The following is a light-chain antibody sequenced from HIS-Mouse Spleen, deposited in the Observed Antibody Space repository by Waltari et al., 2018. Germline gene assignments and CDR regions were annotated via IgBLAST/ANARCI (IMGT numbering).Light chain of an antibody. CDR1: SSDVGSYNL. J-gene: IGLJ2*01. V-gene: IGLV2-23*01. Sequence: QSALTQPASVSGSPGQAITISFTGTSSDVGSYNLFSCYQQHPGKAPKLMIYEGSKRPSGVSNRFSGSKSGNTASLTISGLQAEDEADYYCCSYAGSSTLVFGGGTKLTVL. CDR2: EGS. CDR3: CSYAGSSTLV.